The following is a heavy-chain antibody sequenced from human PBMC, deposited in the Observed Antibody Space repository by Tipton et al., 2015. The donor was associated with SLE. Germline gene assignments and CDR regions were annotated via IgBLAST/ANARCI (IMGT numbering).Heavy chain of an antibody. CDR1: GGSISSGSYY. D-gene: IGHD6-19*01. CDR3: ARGECWVAGDY. J-gene: IGHJ4*02. V-gene: IGHV4-61*09. CDR2: IYTSGST. Sequence: TLSLTCTVSGGSISSGSYYWSWIRQPAGKGLEWIGHIYTSGSTNYNPSLKSRVTISVDTSKNQFSLKLSSVTAADTAVYYCARGECWVAGDYWGQGTLVTVSS.